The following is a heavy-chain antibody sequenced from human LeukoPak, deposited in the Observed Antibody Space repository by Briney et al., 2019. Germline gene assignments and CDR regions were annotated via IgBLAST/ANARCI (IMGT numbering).Heavy chain of an antibody. Sequence: SETLSLTCTVFGGSISSYHWNWIRQPAGKGLEWIGPIYPSGSTNYNPSLKSRVTMSVDTSKNQISLKLRSVTAADTAVYYCARDRKQLVNAFDIWGQGTMVTVSS. CDR3: ARDRKQLVNAFDI. CDR1: GGSISSYH. J-gene: IGHJ3*02. V-gene: IGHV4-4*07. D-gene: IGHD6-6*01. CDR2: IYPSGST.